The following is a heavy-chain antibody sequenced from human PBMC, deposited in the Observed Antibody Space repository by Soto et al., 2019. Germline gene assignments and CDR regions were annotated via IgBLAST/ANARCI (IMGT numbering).Heavy chain of an antibody. CDR3: ARDRQRYSSSWYRGTSYYGMDV. J-gene: IGHJ6*02. D-gene: IGHD6-13*01. Sequence: PGESLKISCAASGFTFSSYSMNWVRQAPGKGLEWVSSISSSSSYIYYADSVKGRFTISRDNAKNSLYLQMNSLRAEDTAVYYCARDRQRYSSSWYRGTSYYGMDVWGQGTTVTVSS. V-gene: IGHV3-21*01. CDR1: GFTFSSYS. CDR2: ISSSSSYI.